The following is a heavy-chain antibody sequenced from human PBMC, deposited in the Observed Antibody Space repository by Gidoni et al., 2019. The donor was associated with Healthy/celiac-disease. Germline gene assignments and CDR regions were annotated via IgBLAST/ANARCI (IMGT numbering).Heavy chain of an antibody. Sequence: EVQLVESGGGLVQPGGSLRLSCAASGFTVSSNYMSWVRQAPGKGLELVSVIYSGGSTYYADSVKGRFTISRDNSKNTLYLQMNSLRAEDTAVYYCASPSIAAAGRGLDYWGQGTLVTVSS. CDR3: ASPSIAAAGRGLDY. CDR1: GFTVSSNY. V-gene: IGHV3-66*01. J-gene: IGHJ4*02. CDR2: IYSGGST. D-gene: IGHD6-13*01.